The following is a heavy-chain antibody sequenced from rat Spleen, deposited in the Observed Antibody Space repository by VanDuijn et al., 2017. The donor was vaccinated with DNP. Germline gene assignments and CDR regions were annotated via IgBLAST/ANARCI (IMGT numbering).Heavy chain of an antibody. V-gene: IGHV5-58*01. CDR3: ARHGEIRGSFDY. CDR1: GFTFSNYW. D-gene: IGHD4-4*01. J-gene: IGHJ2*01. CDR2: INTDGGST. Sequence: EVQLVETGGGLVQPGRSLKLSCVASGFTFSNYWMFWIRQVPGKGLELVACINTDGGSTYYPDSVKVRFTISRDNAKSTLYLQMNSLRSEDTATYYCARHGEIRGSFDYWGQGVMVTVSS.